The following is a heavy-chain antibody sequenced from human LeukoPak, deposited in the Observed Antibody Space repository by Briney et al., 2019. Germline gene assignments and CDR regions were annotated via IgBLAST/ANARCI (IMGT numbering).Heavy chain of an antibody. CDR2: IRFDGSIK. CDR1: GFTFSDYG. V-gene: IGHV3-30*02. Sequence: GGSLRLSCAASGFTFSDYGMVWVRQAPGKGLEWVAFIRFDGSIKYYTDSVKDRFTVSRDNFKNTLYLQMNSLRAEDTAVYYCARVRIAGDYFDYWGQGTLVTVSS. J-gene: IGHJ4*02. D-gene: IGHD1-14*01. CDR3: ARVRIAGDYFDY.